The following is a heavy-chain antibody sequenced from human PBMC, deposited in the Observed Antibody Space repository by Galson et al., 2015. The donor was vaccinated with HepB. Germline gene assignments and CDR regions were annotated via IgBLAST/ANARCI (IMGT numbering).Heavy chain of an antibody. CDR2: VSGVDGRT. V-gene: IGHV3-23*01. CDR1: GFTFSSFA. D-gene: IGHD2-2*01. Sequence: SLRLSCAASGFTFSSFAMIWVRQAPGMGLEWVSTVSGVDGRTYYADSVKGRFTVSRDNSKNTLYLQMNSLRAEDTAVYYCAKAGYCSTSGCFRAFDLWGQGTMVTVSS. J-gene: IGHJ3*01. CDR3: AKAGYCSTSGCFRAFDL.